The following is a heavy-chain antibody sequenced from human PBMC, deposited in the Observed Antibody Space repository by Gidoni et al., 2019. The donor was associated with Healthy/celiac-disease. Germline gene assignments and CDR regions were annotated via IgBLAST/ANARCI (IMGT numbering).Heavy chain of an antibody. V-gene: IGHV3-33*01. D-gene: IGHD6-6*01. CDR2: IWYDGSNK. J-gene: IGHJ6*02. CDR3: ARGNEYSSSSPHQAVVYYYYGMDV. Sequence: QVQLVESGGGVVQPGRSLSISCAASGFTFSRYVLHWVRQAPGKGLEWVAVIWYDGSNKYYADSVKGRFTISRDNSKNTLYLQMNSLRAEDTAVYYCARGNEYSSSSPHQAVVYYYYGMDVWGQGTTVTVSS. CDR1: GFTFSRYV.